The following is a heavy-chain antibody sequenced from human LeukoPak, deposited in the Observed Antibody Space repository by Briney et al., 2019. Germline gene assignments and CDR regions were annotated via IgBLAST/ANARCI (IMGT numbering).Heavy chain of an antibody. J-gene: IGHJ4*02. D-gene: IGHD7-27*01. CDR3: ARDKMTGDSYFDS. Sequence: GGSLRLSCAASGFTFSAYWMSWVRQAPGKGLEWVAHINQDGSGKNLVASVRGRFTISRDNAKESLLLQMDGLRAEDTAVYYCARDKMTGDSYFDSWGQGTLVSVSS. CDR1: GFTFSAYW. CDR2: INQDGSGK. V-gene: IGHV3-7*01.